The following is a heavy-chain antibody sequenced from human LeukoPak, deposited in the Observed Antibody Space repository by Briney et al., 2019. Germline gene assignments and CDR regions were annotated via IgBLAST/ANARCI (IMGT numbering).Heavy chain of an antibody. J-gene: IGHJ3*02. Sequence: GGTLRLSCAASGFTFSSYGMHWVRQAPGKGLEWVAFIRFDGTSKYYADSVKGRFTISRDNSKNTLYLQMNSLRAEDTAVYYCARGRYSSSPDAFDIWGQGTMVTVSS. V-gene: IGHV3-30*02. CDR3: ARGRYSSSPDAFDI. D-gene: IGHD6-13*01. CDR1: GFTFSSYG. CDR2: IRFDGTSK.